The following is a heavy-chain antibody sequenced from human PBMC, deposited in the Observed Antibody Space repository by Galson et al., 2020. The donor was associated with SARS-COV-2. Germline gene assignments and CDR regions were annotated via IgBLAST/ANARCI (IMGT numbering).Heavy chain of an antibody. Sequence: GGSLRISCAASGFTVGSSWISWVRRAPGKGLEWVSLIDDAGNPFYSDYIKGRFSISRDNSRNIVFLQMTSLRAVDTAVYYCLREVDTIYPDYWGPGTLVTVSS. D-gene: IGHD5-18*01. CDR1: GFTVGSSW. CDR3: LREVDTIYPDY. V-gene: IGHV3-53*01. J-gene: IGHJ4*02. CDR2: IDDAGNP.